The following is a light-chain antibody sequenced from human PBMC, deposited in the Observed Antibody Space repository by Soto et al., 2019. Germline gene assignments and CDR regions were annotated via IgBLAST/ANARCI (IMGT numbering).Light chain of an antibody. J-gene: IGLJ3*02. CDR2: EDK. V-gene: IGLV1-51*02. CDR3: GTWDSTLSAWV. CDR1: SSNIGNNY. Sequence: QSVLTQPPSVSAAPGQKVTISCSGRSSNIGNNYMSWYQQLPGAAPKMIMFEDKKRTSGVPDRFSGSRSGTSASLAITGLQTGDEAYYYCGTWDSTLSAWVFGGGTKLTVL.